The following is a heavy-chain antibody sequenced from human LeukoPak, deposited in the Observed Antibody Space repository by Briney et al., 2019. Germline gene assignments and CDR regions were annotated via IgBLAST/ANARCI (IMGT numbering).Heavy chain of an antibody. CDR2: INHSGST. Sequence: SETLSLTCTVSGVSISSYYWSWIRQPPGKGLEWIGEINHSGSTNYNPFLKSRVTISVDTSKNQFSLKLSSVTAADTAIYYCARDGVYSGYDYYFDYWGQGTLVTVSS. CDR1: GVSISSYY. CDR3: ARDGVYSGYDYYFDY. D-gene: IGHD5-12*01. J-gene: IGHJ4*02. V-gene: IGHV4-59*01.